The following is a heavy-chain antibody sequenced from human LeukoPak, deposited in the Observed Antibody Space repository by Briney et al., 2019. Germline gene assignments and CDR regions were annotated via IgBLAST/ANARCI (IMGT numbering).Heavy chain of an antibody. CDR2: INHSGST. V-gene: IGHV4-34*01. J-gene: IGHJ2*01. D-gene: IGHD6-19*01. CDR3: ARHGWHAWYFDL. CDR1: GGSFSGYY. Sequence: PSETLSLTCAVYGGSFSGYYWIWIRQPPGKGLEWVGEINHSGSTNYNPSLKSRVTISVDTSKNQFSLKLSSVTAADTAVYYCARHGWHAWYFDLWGRGTLVTVSS.